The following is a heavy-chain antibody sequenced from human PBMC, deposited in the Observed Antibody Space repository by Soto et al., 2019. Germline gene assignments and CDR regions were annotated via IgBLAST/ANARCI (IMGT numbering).Heavy chain of an antibody. V-gene: IGHV2-5*02. CDR1: GSSLSTSGVG. CDR3: AHLVVAGLTYYFDY. CDR2: FYWDVDM. D-gene: IGHD2-15*01. Sequence: SGPTLVNPTPTLTLTCTFSGSSLSTSGVGVGWNRQPPGKALEWLAFFYWDVDMRYSPSLKSSLTITKDTSKNQVVFALTNMDPVDTATYYCAHLVVAGLTYYFDYWGQGTLVTVSS. J-gene: IGHJ4*02.